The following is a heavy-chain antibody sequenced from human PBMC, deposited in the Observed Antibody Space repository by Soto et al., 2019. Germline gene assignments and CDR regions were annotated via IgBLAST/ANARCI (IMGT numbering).Heavy chain of an antibody. CDR1: GLSFPNYA. Sequence: SGGGLVQPGGSLRLSCVASGLSFPNYAMNWVRQAPGKGLEWVSGIGGSGSYTYYADSVKGLFTISRDNSKNTVYLQMNSLRGEDTAVSYCAKGSSSTQFLNYYFYHMDVWGKGTTVSVSS. V-gene: IGHV3-23*01. CDR2: IGGSGSYT. J-gene: IGHJ6*03. D-gene: IGHD2-2*01. CDR3: AKGSSSTQFLNYYFYHMDV.